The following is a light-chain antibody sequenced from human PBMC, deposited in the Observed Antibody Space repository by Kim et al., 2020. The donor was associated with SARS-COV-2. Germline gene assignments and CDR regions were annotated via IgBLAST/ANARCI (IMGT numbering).Light chain of an antibody. CDR2: DAS. CDR3: QQYNNRAPLI. CDR1: RGVSTN. J-gene: IGKJ4*01. V-gene: IGKV3-15*01. Sequence: EILMTQSPATLSVSPGERATLSCRASRGVSTNLAWYQRKPGQAPRLLIFDASTRATGIPARFSGSGSGTEFTLTISSLQSEDFAVYYCQQYNNRAPLIFGGGTKVDIK.